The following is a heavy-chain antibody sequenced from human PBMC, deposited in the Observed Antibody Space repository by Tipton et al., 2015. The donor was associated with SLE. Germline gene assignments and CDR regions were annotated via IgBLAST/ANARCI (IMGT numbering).Heavy chain of an antibody. J-gene: IGHJ5*02. CDR1: GGSIRSSNYY. CDR3: ARVPRLARYNWFDP. CDR2: VYYSGYT. Sequence: TLSLTCTVSGGSIRSSNYYWGWIRQPPGKGLEWIGSVYYSGYTFYNPSLKSRVTISVDTSKNQFSLKLSSVTAADTAVYYCARVPRLARYNWFDPWGQGTLVTVSS. V-gene: IGHV4-39*07. D-gene: IGHD6-19*01.